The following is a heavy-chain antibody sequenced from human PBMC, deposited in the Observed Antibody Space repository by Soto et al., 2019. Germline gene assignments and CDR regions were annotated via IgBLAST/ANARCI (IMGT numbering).Heavy chain of an antibody. V-gene: IGHV4-59*08. J-gene: IGHJ4*02. Sequence: SEXLSLTCTXSGGSISSYYWSWIRXXLGNGLEWIRYIYYSGSTNYTPSLKSRVTISVDTSKTQFSLKLSSVTAADTAVYYCARHLGSGWSGYFDYWGQGTL. CDR3: ARHLGSGWSGYFDY. CDR2: IYYSGST. D-gene: IGHD6-19*01. CDR1: GGSISSYY.